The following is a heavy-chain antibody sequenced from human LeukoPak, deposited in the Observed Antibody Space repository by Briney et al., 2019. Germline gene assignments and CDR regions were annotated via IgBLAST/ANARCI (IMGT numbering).Heavy chain of an antibody. CDR3: ARGRRYYGSGRAYYMDV. Sequence: GGSLRLSCAASGFTFSGYSMNWVRQAPGKGLEWVSYISSSSSTIYYADSVKGRFTISRDNAKNSLYLQMNSLRAEDTAVYYCARGRRYYGSGRAYYMDVWGKGTTVTVSS. J-gene: IGHJ6*03. D-gene: IGHD3-10*01. CDR2: ISSSSSTI. CDR1: GFTFSGYS. V-gene: IGHV3-48*04.